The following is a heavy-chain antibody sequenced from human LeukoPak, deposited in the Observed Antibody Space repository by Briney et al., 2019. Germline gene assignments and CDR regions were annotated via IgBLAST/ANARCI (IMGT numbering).Heavy chain of an antibody. Sequence: GGSLRLSCAASGFTFSSYAMTWVRQAPGKGLEWVSGISDSGDSTYYADSLKGRFTISRDNAKNSLYLQMNSLRAEDTAVYYCARDMCGGDCYLYYFDYWGQGTLVTVSS. V-gene: IGHV3-23*01. J-gene: IGHJ4*02. CDR2: ISDSGDST. CDR3: ARDMCGGDCYLYYFDY. CDR1: GFTFSSYA. D-gene: IGHD2-21*02.